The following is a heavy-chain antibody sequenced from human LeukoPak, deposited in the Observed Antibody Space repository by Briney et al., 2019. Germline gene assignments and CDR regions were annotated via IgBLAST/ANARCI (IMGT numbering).Heavy chain of an antibody. V-gene: IGHV4-38-2*02. Sequence: PSETLSLTCTVSGYSISSGYYWGWIRQPPGKGLEWIGSIYHSGSTYYNPSLKSRVTISVDTSKNQFSLKLSSVTAADTAVYYCARGYGDYEVYWGQGTLVTVSS. CDR1: GYSISSGYY. CDR3: ARGYGDYEVY. CDR2: IYHSGST. D-gene: IGHD4-17*01. J-gene: IGHJ4*02.